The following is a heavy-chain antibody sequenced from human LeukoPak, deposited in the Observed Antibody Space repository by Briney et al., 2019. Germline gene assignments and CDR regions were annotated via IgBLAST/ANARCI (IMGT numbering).Heavy chain of an antibody. Sequence: ASVKVSCKASGYTFTGYYMHWVRQAPGQGLEWMGWINPNSGGTNYAQKFQGRVTMTRDTSISTAYMELSRLRSDDTAVYYCARGDYYDSSGYRTYYFDYWGQGTLVTVSS. CDR3: ARGDYYDSSGYRTYYFDY. CDR1: GYTFTGYY. V-gene: IGHV1-2*02. J-gene: IGHJ4*02. CDR2: INPNSGGT. D-gene: IGHD3-22*01.